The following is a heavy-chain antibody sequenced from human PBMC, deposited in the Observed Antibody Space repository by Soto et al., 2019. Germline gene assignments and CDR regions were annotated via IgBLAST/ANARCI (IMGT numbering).Heavy chain of an antibody. CDR3: AGGISIFGVVIMSYYYGMDV. CDR2: INPSGGST. D-gene: IGHD3-3*01. V-gene: IGHV1-46*01. Sequence: ASVKVSCKASGYTFTSYYMHWVRQAPGQGLEWMGIINPSGGSTSYAQKFQGRVTMTRDTSTSTVYMELRSLRSEDTAVYYCAGGISIFGVVIMSYYYGMDVWGQGTTVTVSS. CDR1: GYTFTSYY. J-gene: IGHJ6*02.